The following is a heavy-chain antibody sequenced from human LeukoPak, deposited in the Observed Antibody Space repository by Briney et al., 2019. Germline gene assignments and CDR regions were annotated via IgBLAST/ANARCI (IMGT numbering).Heavy chain of an antibody. V-gene: IGHV1-8*01. CDR3: GGSSTSYYYMDV. J-gene: IGHJ6*03. CDR2: MNPNSGNT. Sequence: GASVKVSCKASGYTFTSYDINWVRQATGQGLERMGWMNPNSGNTGYAQKFQGRVTMTRNTSISTAYMELSSLRSEDTAVYYCGGSSTSYYYMDVWGKGTTVTVSS. CDR1: GYTFTSYD. D-gene: IGHD2-2*01.